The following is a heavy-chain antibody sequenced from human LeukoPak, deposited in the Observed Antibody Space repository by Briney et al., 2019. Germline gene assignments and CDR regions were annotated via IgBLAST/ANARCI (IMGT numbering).Heavy chain of an antibody. CDR1: GYTFTGYY. CDR3: ARDTRDGYNWGSFDY. V-gene: IGHV1-2*02. Sequence: ASVKVSCKASGYTFTGYYMHWVRQAPGQGHEWMGWINPNSGGTNYAQKFQGRVTITADESTSTAYMELSSLRSEDTAVYYCARDTRDGYNWGSFDYWGQGTLVTVSS. J-gene: IGHJ4*02. CDR2: INPNSGGT. D-gene: IGHD5-24*01.